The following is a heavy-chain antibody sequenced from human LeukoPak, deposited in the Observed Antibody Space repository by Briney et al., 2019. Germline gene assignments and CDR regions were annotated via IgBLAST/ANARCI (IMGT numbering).Heavy chain of an antibody. Sequence: ASVKVSCKASGGTFSSYAISWVGQTPGQGLEWMGGIIPIFGTANYAQKFQGRVTITADKSTSTAYMELSSLRSEDTAVYYCARGQSGYDPSYFDYWGQGTLVTVSS. CDR3: ARGQSGYDPSYFDY. V-gene: IGHV1-69*06. D-gene: IGHD5-12*01. CDR1: GGTFSSYA. CDR2: IIPIFGTA. J-gene: IGHJ4*02.